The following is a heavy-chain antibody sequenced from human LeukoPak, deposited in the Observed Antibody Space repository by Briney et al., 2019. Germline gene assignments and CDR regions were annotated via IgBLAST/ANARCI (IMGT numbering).Heavy chain of an antibody. Sequence: PGGSLRLSCAAPGFTFSSSAMSWVRQVPGKGLEWVSGISASGGSTYYADSVRGRFTISRDNSKNTLYVQMNSLRDEDTAVYYCARGPPNWGYDYWGPGTLVTVSS. CDR1: GFTFSSSA. CDR2: ISASGGST. CDR3: ARGPPNWGYDY. D-gene: IGHD7-27*01. V-gene: IGHV3-23*01. J-gene: IGHJ4*02.